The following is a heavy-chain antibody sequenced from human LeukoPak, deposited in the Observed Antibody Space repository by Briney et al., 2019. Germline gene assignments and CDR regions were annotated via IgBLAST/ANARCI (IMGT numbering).Heavy chain of an antibody. CDR3: ARDSSAFYGSEYFQH. V-gene: IGHV1-18*01. J-gene: IGHJ1*01. D-gene: IGHD2/OR15-2a*01. CDR1: NYTFSNYG. Sequence: ASVKLSCTTSNYTFSNYGITWVRQAPGQGLEWMGWIGAYSGNSEFAQKFQCRVTMTTDAPSGTAYMELTNLTPDDTAVYFCARDSSAFYGSEYFQHWGQGTLVTVSS. CDR2: IGAYSGNS.